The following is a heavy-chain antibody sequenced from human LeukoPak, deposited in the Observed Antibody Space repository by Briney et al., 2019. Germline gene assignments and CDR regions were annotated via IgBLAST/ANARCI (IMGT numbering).Heavy chain of an antibody. J-gene: IGHJ4*02. CDR3: ARDRLRYCSSTSCSPNDY. CDR1: GYTFTSYG. Sequence: ASVKVSCKASGYTFTSYGISWVRQAPGQGLEWMGWISAYNGNTNYARKLQGRVTMTTDTSTSTAYMELRSLRSDDTAVYYCARDRLRYCSSTSCSPNDYWGQGTLVTVSS. D-gene: IGHD2-2*01. V-gene: IGHV1-18*01. CDR2: ISAYNGNT.